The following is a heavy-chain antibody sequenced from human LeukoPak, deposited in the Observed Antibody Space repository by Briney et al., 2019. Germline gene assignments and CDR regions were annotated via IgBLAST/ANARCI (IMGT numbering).Heavy chain of an antibody. V-gene: IGHV3-53*01. CDR1: RFSFSAYS. D-gene: IGHD4-17*01. CDR3: ARDFTVTTGAFDI. CDR2: IYSGGST. Sequence: GGSLRLSCAASRFSFSAYSMSWVRQAPGKGLEWVSVIYSGGSTYYADSVKGRFTISRDNAKNSLYLQMNSLRAEDTAVYYCARDFTVTTGAFDIWGQGTMVTVSS. J-gene: IGHJ3*02.